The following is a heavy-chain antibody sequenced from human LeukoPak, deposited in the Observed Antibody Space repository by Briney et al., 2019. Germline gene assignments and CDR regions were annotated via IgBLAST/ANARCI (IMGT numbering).Heavy chain of an antibody. CDR2: ISSSSSTI. Sequence: GGSLRLSCAASGFTFSSFGMNWVRQAPGKGLEWVSYISSSSSTIYYADSVKGRFTISRDSAKNSLYLQMNSLRAEDTAVYYCAELGITMIGGVWGKGTTVTISS. CDR1: GFTFSSFG. J-gene: IGHJ6*04. V-gene: IGHV3-48*04. CDR3: AELGITMIGGV. D-gene: IGHD3-10*02.